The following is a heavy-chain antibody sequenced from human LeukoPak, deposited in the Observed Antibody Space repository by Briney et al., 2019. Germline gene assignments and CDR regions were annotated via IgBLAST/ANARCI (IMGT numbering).Heavy chain of an antibody. CDR2: INHSGST. Sequence: SETLSLTCAVYGGSFSGYYWSWIRQPPGKGLEWIGEINHSGSTNYNPSLKSRVTISVDTSKNQFSLKLSSVTAADTAVYYCARAPRGIRVGTSWFDPWGHGTLVTVSS. V-gene: IGHV4-34*01. D-gene: IGHD1-14*01. J-gene: IGHJ5*02. CDR1: GGSFSGYY. CDR3: ARAPRGIRVGTSWFDP.